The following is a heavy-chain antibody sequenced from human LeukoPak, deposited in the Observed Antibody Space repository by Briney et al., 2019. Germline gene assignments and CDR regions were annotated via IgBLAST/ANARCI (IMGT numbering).Heavy chain of an antibody. CDR3: ARKQNDFWSGYDGSTYAFDI. V-gene: IGHV5-51*01. J-gene: IGHJ3*02. D-gene: IGHD3-3*01. CDR2: IYPGDSDT. CDR1: GYSFTSYW. Sequence: GESLKISLKGSGYSFTSYWIGWVRQMPGKGLEWMGIIYPGDSDTRYSPSFQGHVTISGDKSISTAYLQWSSLKASDTAMYYCARKQNDFWSGYDGSTYAFDIWGQGTMVTVSS.